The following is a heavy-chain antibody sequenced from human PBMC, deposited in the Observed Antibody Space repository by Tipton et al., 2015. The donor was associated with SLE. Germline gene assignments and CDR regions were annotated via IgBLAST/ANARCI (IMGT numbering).Heavy chain of an antibody. CDR3: ARRPDGFDI. J-gene: IGHJ3*02. Sequence: TLSLTCTVSGGSITSGAYYWGWVRQPPGKGLEWIGSVYYSGSTHYNPSLKSRVTISLDTSQNQFSLRLTSVTAADTAVYYCARRPDGFDIWGQGTMVIVSS. V-gene: IGHV4-39*01. CDR1: GGSITSGAYY. CDR2: VYYSGST.